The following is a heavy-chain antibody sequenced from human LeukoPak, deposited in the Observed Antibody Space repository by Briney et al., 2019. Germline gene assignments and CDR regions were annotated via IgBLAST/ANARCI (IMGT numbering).Heavy chain of an antibody. V-gene: IGHV3-7*01. Sequence: GGSLSLSCEGSGFIFSNYFMTWVRQAPGKGLEWVAHVGPDGNEKNYVNSVNGRFTISKDNPRNLLYLGMNKLRAEDTAVYYCVRYRDAVQTMGSNFDYWGQGALVTVSS. D-gene: IGHD5-24*01. CDR2: VGPDGNEK. CDR3: VRYRDAVQTMGSNFDY. CDR1: GFIFSNYF. J-gene: IGHJ4*02.